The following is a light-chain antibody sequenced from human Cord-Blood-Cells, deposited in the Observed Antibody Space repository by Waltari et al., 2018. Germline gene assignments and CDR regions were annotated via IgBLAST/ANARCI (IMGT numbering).Light chain of an antibody. J-gene: IGLJ3*02. CDR1: SSDVGCYNY. CDR2: DVS. Sequence: QSALTQPASVSGSPGQSITISCTRTSSDVGCYNYVSWHQQHPGKAPKLMIYDVSKRPSVVSNRFSVSKSGNTASLTISGLQAEDEADYYCSSYTSSSTPLFGGGTKLTVL. V-gene: IGLV2-14*01. CDR3: SSYTSSSTPL.